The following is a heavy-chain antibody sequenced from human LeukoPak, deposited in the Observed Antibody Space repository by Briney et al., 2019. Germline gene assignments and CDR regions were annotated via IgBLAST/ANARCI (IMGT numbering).Heavy chain of an antibody. J-gene: IGHJ3*02. Sequence: PGGSLRLSCAASGFIFDDYAMHWVRQAPGKGLEWVSLISGDGGRTYYTDSVKGRFTISRDNSKHSLYLQMNSLRIEDTALYYCTKNGGYSDAFDIWGQGTMVTVSS. D-gene: IGHD3-10*01. CDR1: GFIFDDYA. V-gene: IGHV3-43*02. CDR2: ISGDGGRT. CDR3: TKNGGYSDAFDI.